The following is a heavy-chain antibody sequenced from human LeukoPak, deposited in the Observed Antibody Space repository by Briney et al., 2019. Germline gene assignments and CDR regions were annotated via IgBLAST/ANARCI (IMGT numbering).Heavy chain of an antibody. CDR2: IYYSGST. Sequence: SETLSLTCSVSGDSVTNSLVSWDWIRQPPGKGLEWIGGIYYSGSTYYSPSLMSRVTISVDTSKNQFSLKLSSVTAADTAVYYCARHVGGSRWFDYWGQGNLVTVSS. CDR3: ARHVGGSRWFDY. CDR1: GDSVTNSLVS. J-gene: IGHJ4*02. V-gene: IGHV4-39*01. D-gene: IGHD6-13*01.